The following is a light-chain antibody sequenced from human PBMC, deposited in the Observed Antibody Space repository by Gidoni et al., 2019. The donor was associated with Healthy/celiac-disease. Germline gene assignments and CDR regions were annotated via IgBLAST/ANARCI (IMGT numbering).Light chain of an antibody. CDR2: DAS. J-gene: IGKJ5*01. V-gene: IGKV3-11*01. Sequence: PMASLREGGATTSCATKRSGSSFVGWYQQKPDQAPRLLIYDASNRTTGIPARFGGSGSGTDFTLTSSSLEPEDFAVYCCQQSSNWPITFGQGTRLEIK. CDR1: RSGSSF. CDR3: QQSSNWPIT.